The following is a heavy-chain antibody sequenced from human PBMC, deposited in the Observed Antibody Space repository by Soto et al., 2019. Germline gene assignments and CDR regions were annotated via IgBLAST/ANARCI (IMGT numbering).Heavy chain of an antibody. Sequence: GGSLRLSCAASGFTFSDYYMSWIRQAPGKGLEWVSYISSSSSYTNYADSVKGRFTISRDNAKNSLYLQMNSLRAEDTAVYYCARTREGGTAMVTYYFDYWGQGTLVTVSS. CDR2: ISSSSSYT. D-gene: IGHD5-18*01. V-gene: IGHV3-11*06. J-gene: IGHJ4*02. CDR3: ARTREGGTAMVTYYFDY. CDR1: GFTFSDYY.